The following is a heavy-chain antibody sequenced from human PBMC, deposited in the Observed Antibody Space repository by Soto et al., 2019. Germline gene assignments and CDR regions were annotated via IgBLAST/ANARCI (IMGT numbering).Heavy chain of an antibody. D-gene: IGHD4-17*01. V-gene: IGHV3-30-3*01. CDR2: ISFDGTKK. Sequence: GGSLRLSCAASGFTFNIYALHWVRQAPGKGLEWVAVISFDGTKKYYSDSVKGRFTISRDNLKNTPYLQMNNLRVEDAALYFCAREDDYGYRYINYGLDVWGQGTTVTVSS. CDR3: AREDDYGYRYINYGLDV. J-gene: IGHJ6*02. CDR1: GFTFNIYA.